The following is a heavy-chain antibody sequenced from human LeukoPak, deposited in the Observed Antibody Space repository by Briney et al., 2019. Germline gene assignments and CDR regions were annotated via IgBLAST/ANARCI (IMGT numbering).Heavy chain of an antibody. D-gene: IGHD4-11*01. V-gene: IGHV3-53*01. CDR3: ARDQATTPRGFFDY. CDR1: GFTVSSNY. CDR2: LYSGGST. J-gene: IGHJ4*02. Sequence: GGSLRLSCAASGFTVSSNYMSWVPQAPGKGLEWVSVLYSGGSTSYADSVKGRFIISRDNSKNTLYLQMNGLRAEDTAVYYCARDQATTPRGFFDYWGQGTLVTVSS.